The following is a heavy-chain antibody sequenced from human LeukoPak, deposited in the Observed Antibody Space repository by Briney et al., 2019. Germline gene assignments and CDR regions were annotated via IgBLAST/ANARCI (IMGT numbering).Heavy chain of an antibody. J-gene: IGHJ6*03. Sequence: PGGSLRLSCAASGFTFSSYGMHWVRQAPGKGLEWVAVISYDGSNKYYADSVKGRFTISRDNSKNTLYLQMNSLRAEDTAVYYCAKEWGSSSNYYYYMDVWGKGTTVTVSS. CDR2: ISYDGSNK. CDR3: AKEWGSSSNYYYYMDV. CDR1: GFTFSSYG. V-gene: IGHV3-30*18. D-gene: IGHD6-6*01.